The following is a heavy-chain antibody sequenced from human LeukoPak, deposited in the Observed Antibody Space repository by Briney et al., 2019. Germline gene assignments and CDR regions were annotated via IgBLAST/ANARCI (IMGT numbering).Heavy chain of an antibody. Sequence: GGSLRLSCAASGFTPSSYWMTWVRQAPGKGLEWVANINQDGHAQYYVQSVRGRFTISRGNAKSSLYLQMNSLSVEDTGVYYCARNSYGSGSHDHWGQGTLVTVSS. CDR2: INQDGHAQ. D-gene: IGHD3-10*01. CDR1: GFTPSSYW. CDR3: ARNSYGSGSHDH. J-gene: IGHJ5*02. V-gene: IGHV3-7*01.